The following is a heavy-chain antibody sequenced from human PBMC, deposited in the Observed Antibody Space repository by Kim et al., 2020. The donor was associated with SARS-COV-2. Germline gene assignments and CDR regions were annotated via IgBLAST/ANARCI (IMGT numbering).Heavy chain of an antibody. J-gene: IGHJ4*02. CDR3: ATYPGYSSTWYPFY. V-gene: IGHV4-34*01. Sequence: NPSLKRRVTISVDTSKNQFSLKLSSVTAADTAVYYCATYPGYSSTWYPFYWGQGTLVTVSS. D-gene: IGHD6-13*01.